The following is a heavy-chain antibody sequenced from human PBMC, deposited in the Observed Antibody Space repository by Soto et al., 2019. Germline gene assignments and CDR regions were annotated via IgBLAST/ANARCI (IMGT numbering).Heavy chain of an antibody. CDR3: ARGIQQRVRNGDY. J-gene: IGHJ4*02. D-gene: IGHD6-13*01. V-gene: IGHV4-34*01. CDR1: GGSFSGYY. Sequence: QVQLQQWGAGLLKPSETLSLTCAVYGGSFSGYYWSWLRQPPGKALEWLVEINHSGSTNYNPSLKCRVTISVDTFKNQFSLKLSSVTAADRCVYSWARGIQQRVRNGDYWGQGTLVSVAS. CDR2: INHSGST.